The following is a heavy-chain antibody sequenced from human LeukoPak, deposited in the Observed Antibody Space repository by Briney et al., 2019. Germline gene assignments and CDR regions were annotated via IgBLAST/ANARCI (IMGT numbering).Heavy chain of an antibody. CDR2: ISSSSSYI. V-gene: IGHV3-21*01. D-gene: IGHD5-18*01. Sequence: PGGPLRLSCAASGFTFSSYSMNWVRQAPGKGLEWVSSISSSSSYIYYADSVKGRFTISRDNAKNSLCLQMNSLRAEDTAVYYCAIDSYGSDYWGQGTLVTVSS. CDR3: AIDSYGSDY. CDR1: GFTFSSYS. J-gene: IGHJ4*02.